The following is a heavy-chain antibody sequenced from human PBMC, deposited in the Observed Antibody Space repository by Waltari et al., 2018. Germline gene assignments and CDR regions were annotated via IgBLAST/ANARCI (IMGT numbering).Heavy chain of an antibody. Sequence: EVQLVESGGNLVQPGGSLRLSCAASGFTFTSHWMTWVRQAPGKGLVWVSRINSDGSNTRYADSVKGRFTISRDNAKNTLYLEMNSLRAEDTAVYFCAGGPQSGASSAWYGWFDPWGQGTLVTVSS. J-gene: IGHJ5*02. V-gene: IGHV3-74*01. CDR3: AGGPQSGASSAWYGWFDP. CDR1: GFTFTSHW. CDR2: INSDGSNT. D-gene: IGHD6-13*01.